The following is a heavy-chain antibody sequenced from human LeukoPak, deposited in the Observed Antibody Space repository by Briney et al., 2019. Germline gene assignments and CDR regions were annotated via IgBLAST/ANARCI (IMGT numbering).Heavy chain of an antibody. CDR2: ISGSGAVT. J-gene: IGHJ6*04. V-gene: IGHV3-23*01. D-gene: IGHD3-10*02. CDR1: GFSFSNYG. CDR3: AELGITTIGGV. Sequence: GGSLRLSCAASGFSFSNYGMSWVRQAPGKGLEWVSAISGSGAVTYYADSVKGRFTISRDNSKNTVYLQMNSLRVEDTAVYYCAELGITTIGGVWGKGTTVTISS.